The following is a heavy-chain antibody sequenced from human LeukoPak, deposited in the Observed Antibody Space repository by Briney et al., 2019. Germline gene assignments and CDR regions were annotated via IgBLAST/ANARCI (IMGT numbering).Heavy chain of an antibody. D-gene: IGHD2-2*01. CDR3: ARDREDIAVLPGAKRKTWYFDY. CDR2: INHSGST. V-gene: IGHV4-34*01. Sequence: SETLSLTCAVYGGSFSGYYWSWIRQPPGKGLEWIGEINHSGSTNYNPSLKSRVTISVDTSKNQFSLKLSSVTAADTAVYYCARDREDIAVLPGAKRKTWYFDYWGQGTLVTVSS. CDR1: GGSFSGYY. J-gene: IGHJ4*02.